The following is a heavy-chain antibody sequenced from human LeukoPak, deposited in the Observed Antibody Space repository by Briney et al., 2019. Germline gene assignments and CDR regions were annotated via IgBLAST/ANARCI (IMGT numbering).Heavy chain of an antibody. V-gene: IGHV4-31*03. CDR3: ARVRITMVRGVPYYYYGMDV. CDR1: GGSISSGGYY. D-gene: IGHD3-10*01. J-gene: IGHJ6*02. CDR2: IYYSGST. Sequence: SETLSLTCTVSGGSISSGGYYWSWIRQHPGKGLEWIGYIYYSGSTYYNPSLKSRVTISVDTSKNQFSLKLSSVTAADTAVYYCARVRITMVRGVPYYYYGMDVWGQGTTVTVSS.